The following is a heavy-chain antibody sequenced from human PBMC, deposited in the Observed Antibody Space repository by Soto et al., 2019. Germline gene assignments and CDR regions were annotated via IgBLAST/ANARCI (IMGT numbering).Heavy chain of an antibody. CDR3: ARGGSDDYGDYDYYSGMDV. CDR1: GFTFSSYG. D-gene: IGHD4-17*01. Sequence: QVQLVESGGGVVQPGRSLRLSCAASGFTFSSYGMHWVRQAPGKGLEWVAVIWYDGSNKYYADSVKGRFTISRDNSKNTLYLQMNSLRAEDTAVYYCARGGSDDYGDYDYYSGMDVWGQGTTVTVSS. CDR2: IWYDGSNK. J-gene: IGHJ6*02. V-gene: IGHV3-33*01.